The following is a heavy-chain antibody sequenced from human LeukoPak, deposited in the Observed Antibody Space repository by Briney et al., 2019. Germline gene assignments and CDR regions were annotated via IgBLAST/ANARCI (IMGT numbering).Heavy chain of an antibody. J-gene: IGHJ5*02. CDR3: ARDPSMVRGVSWFDP. Sequence: PSETLSLTCAVYGGSFSGYYWSWIRQPPGKGLEWIGEINHSGSTNYNPSLKSRVTISVDTSKNQFSLKLSSVTAADTAVYYCARDPSMVRGVSWFDPWGQGTLVTVSS. V-gene: IGHV4-34*01. CDR2: INHSGST. CDR1: GGSFSGYY. D-gene: IGHD3-10*01.